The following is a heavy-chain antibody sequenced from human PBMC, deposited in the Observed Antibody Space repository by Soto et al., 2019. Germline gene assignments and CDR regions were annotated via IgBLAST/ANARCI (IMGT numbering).Heavy chain of an antibody. D-gene: IGHD3-3*01. CDR1: GYTFTSYG. V-gene: IGHV1-18*04. Sequence: QVQLVQSGAEVKKPGASVKVSCKASGYTFTSYGISWVRQAPGQGLEWMGWISAYNGNTNYAQTLQGRVTMTTDTSTSTAYMELRSLRSDDTAVYYCARDMAYYDFWSGWGYWGQGTLVTVSS. J-gene: IGHJ4*02. CDR3: ARDMAYYDFWSGWGY. CDR2: ISAYNGNT.